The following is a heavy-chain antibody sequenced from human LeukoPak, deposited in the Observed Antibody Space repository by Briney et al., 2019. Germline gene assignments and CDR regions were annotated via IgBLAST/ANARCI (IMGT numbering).Heavy chain of an antibody. J-gene: IGHJ4*02. CDR2: MNPNSGNT. V-gene: IGHV1-8*01. CDR3: ARTPMGGEQQLFTGR. CDR1: GYTFTSYD. Sequence: GASVKVSCKASGYTFTSYDINWVRQATGQGLEWMGWMNPNSGNTGYAQKFQGRVTMTRNTSISTAYMELSSLRSEDTAGYYCARTPMGGEQQLFTGRWGQGTLVTVSS. D-gene: IGHD6-13*01.